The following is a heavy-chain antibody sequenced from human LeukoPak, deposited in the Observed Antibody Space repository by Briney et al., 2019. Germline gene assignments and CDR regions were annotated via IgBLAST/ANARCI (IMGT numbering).Heavy chain of an antibody. Sequence: GGSLRLSCTASGFTFSNFLMTWVRQAPGKGPEWVSAISGSGGDTYYADSVKGRFTISRDNSKNTLYLQMNSLRAEDTAVYYCAKKGATTGDFDYWGQGTLVTVSS. CDR2: ISGSGGDT. J-gene: IGHJ4*02. CDR3: AKKGATTGDFDY. V-gene: IGHV3-23*01. CDR1: GFTFSNFL. D-gene: IGHD1-26*01.